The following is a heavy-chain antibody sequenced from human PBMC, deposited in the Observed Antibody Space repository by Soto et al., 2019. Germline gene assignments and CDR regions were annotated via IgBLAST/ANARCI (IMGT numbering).Heavy chain of an antibody. D-gene: IGHD5-18*01. CDR3: ARAPVDTAMYTEVYFDY. CDR1: GGTFSSYA. J-gene: IGHJ4*02. CDR2: IIPIFGTA. V-gene: IGHV1-69*13. Sequence: ASVKVSCKASGGTFSSYAISWVRQAPGQGLEWMGGIIPIFGTANYAQKFQGRVTITADESTSTAYMELSSLRSEDTAVYYCARAPVDTAMYTEVYFDYWGQGTLVTVSS.